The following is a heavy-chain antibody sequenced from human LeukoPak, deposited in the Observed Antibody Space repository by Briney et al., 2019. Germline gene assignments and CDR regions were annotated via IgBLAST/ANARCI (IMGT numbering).Heavy chain of an antibody. Sequence: SETLSLTGTVSGGSISSYYCSWIRQPPGKGLDWIGVIYDSGSTNYNSSLKSRVTISVDTSKNQFSLKLSSVTAADTAVYYCARGGIIVGVDYWGLGTLVTVSS. CDR2: IYDSGST. CDR3: ARGGIIVGVDY. V-gene: IGHV4-59*01. D-gene: IGHD1-26*01. CDR1: GGSISSYY. J-gene: IGHJ4*02.